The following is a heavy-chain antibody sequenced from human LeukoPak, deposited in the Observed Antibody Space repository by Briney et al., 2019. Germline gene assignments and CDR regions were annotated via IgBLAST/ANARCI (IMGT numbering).Heavy chain of an antibody. J-gene: IGHJ4*02. CDR2: IYSGGST. CDR3: ASLRGYCSSTSCYNY. CDR1: GFTVSSNN. D-gene: IGHD2-2*02. V-gene: IGHV3-53*01. Sequence: GGALRVSCAASGFTVSSNNMSCVREGPGKGLEWVSVIYSGGSTYYADSVKGRFTISRDNSKNTLYLQMNSLRAEDTAVYYCASLRGYCSSTSCYNYWGQGTLVTVSS.